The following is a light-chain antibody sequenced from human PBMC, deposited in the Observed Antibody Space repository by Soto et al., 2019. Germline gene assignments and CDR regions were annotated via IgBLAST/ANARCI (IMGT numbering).Light chain of an antibody. Sequence: EIVLTQSPATLSLSPGERATLSCRASQRVSSYLAWYQQKPAQAPRLLIYDASNRATAIPARFSGSGSGTDFTLTISSLEPEDFAVYYCQQRSNWPHLTFGGGTKVEIK. CDR1: QRVSSY. J-gene: IGKJ4*01. CDR3: QQRSNWPHLT. V-gene: IGKV3-11*01. CDR2: DAS.